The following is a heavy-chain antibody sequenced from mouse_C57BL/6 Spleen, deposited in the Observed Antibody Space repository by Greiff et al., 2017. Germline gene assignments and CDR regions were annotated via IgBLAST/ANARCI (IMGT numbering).Heavy chain of an antibody. Sequence: VQLQQSGAELVRPGASVKLSCTASGFNIKDYYMHWVKQRPEQGLEWIGRIDPEDGDTEYAPKFQGKATMTAATSSNTAYLQLSSLTSEDTAVYYCTLYGYDDAMDYWGQGTSVTVSS. D-gene: IGHD2-2*01. CDR3: TLYGYDDAMDY. CDR1: GFNIKDYY. CDR2: IDPEDGDT. V-gene: IGHV14-1*01. J-gene: IGHJ4*01.